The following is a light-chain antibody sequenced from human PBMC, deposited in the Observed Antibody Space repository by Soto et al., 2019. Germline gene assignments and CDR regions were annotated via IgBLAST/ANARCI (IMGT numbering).Light chain of an antibody. CDR1: QSVSSY. CDR2: LTS. J-gene: IGKJ4*01. Sequence: EVVLTQSPVTLSLSPGERATLSCRASQSVSSYLAWYQQKPGQAPRLLIYLTSNRAAGMPARFSGSGSETDFTLTISDVEPEDFAVYYCQQYNNWPLTFGGGTKVDIK. CDR3: QQYNNWPLT. V-gene: IGKV3-11*01.